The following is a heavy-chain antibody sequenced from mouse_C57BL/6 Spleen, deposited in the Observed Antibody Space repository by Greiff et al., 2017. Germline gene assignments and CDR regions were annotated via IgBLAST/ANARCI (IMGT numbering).Heavy chain of an antibody. CDR2: IDPSDSYT. CDR1: GYTFTSYW. Sequence: QVQLQQPGAELVRPGTSVKLSCKASGYTFTSYWMHWVKQRPGQGLEWIGVIDPSDSYTNYNQKFKGKATLTVDTSSSTSYMQLSSLTSEDAAVYYCARSGSSSYFDYWGQGTTLTVSS. V-gene: IGHV1-59*01. D-gene: IGHD1-1*01. CDR3: ARSGSSSYFDY. J-gene: IGHJ2*01.